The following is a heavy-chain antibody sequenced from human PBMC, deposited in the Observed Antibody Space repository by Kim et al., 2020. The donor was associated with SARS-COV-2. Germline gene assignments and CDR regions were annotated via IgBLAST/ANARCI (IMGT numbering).Heavy chain of an antibody. CDR3: AKDLGTYYDFWSGYYPFDY. J-gene: IGHJ4*02. Sequence: GGSLRLSCAASGFTFSSYGMHWVRQAPGKGLEWVAVISYDGSNKYYADSVKGRFTISRDNSKNTLYLQMNSLRAEDTAVYYCAKDLGTYYDFWSGYYPFDYWGQGTLVTVSS. CDR2: ISYDGSNK. D-gene: IGHD3-3*01. CDR1: GFTFSSYG. V-gene: IGHV3-30*18.